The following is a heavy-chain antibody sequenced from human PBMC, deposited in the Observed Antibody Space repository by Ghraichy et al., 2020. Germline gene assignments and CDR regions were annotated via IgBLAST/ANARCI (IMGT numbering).Heavy chain of an antibody. CDR3: VLTRNINGAFHI. D-gene: IGHD4-23*01. J-gene: IGHJ3*02. V-gene: IGHV3-74*01. Sequence: GGSLRLSCAASGFTFSSYWMHWVRQAPEKGLVWVSRINTDGSTTSYVDSVEGRFTLSRDNAKTTFYLQMISLRAEDTAVYYCVLTRNINGAFHIWGQGTMGTISS. CDR2: INTDGSTT. CDR1: GFTFSSYW.